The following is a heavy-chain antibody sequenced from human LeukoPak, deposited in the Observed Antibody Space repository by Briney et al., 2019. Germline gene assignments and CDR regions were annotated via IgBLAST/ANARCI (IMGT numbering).Heavy chain of an antibody. D-gene: IGHD5-18*01. Sequence: EWMGIINPSGGSTSYAQKFQGRVTMTRDTSTSTVYMELSSLRSEDTAVYYCARYSYGIDYWGQGTLDTVSS. V-gene: IGHV1-46*01. CDR2: INPSGGST. CDR3: ARYSYGIDY. J-gene: IGHJ4*02.